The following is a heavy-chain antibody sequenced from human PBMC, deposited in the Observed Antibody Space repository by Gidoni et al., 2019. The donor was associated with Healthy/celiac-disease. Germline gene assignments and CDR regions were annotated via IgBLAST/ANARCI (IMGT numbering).Heavy chain of an antibody. Sequence: QLQLQESGPGLVKPSESLSLTCTVSGGSISSSSYYWGWIRQPPGKVLEWIGSTYYSGSTYYTPSLKSRVTISVDTSKNQFSLKLSSVTAADTAVYYCARGGYHDYGDYLGYWGHGTLVTVSS. J-gene: IGHJ4*01. V-gene: IGHV4-39*07. CDR3: ARGGYHDYGDYLGY. D-gene: IGHD4-17*01. CDR1: GGSISSSSYY. CDR2: TYYSGST.